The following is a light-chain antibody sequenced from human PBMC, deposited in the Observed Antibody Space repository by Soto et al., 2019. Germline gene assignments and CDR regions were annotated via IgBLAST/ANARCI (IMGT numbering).Light chain of an antibody. CDR3: AAWDDSLAEAV. CDR2: NNY. CDR1: SSNIGSNT. Sequence: QSVLTQPPSASGTPGQRVTISCSGSSSNIGSNTVNWYQQLPGTAPKLLIYNNYQRPSGVPDRFSGSTSGTSASLAISGLQSEDEVDYYCAAWDDSLAEAVFGGGTQLTVL. V-gene: IGLV1-44*01. J-gene: IGLJ7*01.